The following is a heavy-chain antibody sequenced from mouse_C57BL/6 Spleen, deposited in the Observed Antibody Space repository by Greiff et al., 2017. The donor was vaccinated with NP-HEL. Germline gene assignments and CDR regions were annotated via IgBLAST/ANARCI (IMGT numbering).Heavy chain of an antibody. CDR2: FYPGSGSI. CDR3: ARHEDQRGHCYGSSRAWFAY. V-gene: IGHV1-62-2*01. CDR1: GYTFTEYT. Sequence: VQLQQSGAELVKPGASVKLSCKASGYTFTEYTIHWVKQRSGQGLEWIGWFYPGSGSIKYNEKFKDKATLTADKSSSTVYMELSRLTSEDSAVYFWARHEDQRGHCYGSSRAWFAYWGQRTLVTVSA. J-gene: IGHJ3*01. D-gene: IGHD1-1*01.